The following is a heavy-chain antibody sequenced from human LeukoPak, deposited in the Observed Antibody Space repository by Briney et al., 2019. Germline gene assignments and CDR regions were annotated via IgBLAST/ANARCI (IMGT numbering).Heavy chain of an antibody. J-gene: IGHJ5*02. CDR2: IYYSGST. Sequence: SETLSLTRTVSGGSISSGGYYWSWIRQHPGKGLEWIGYIYYSGSTYYNPSLKSRVTISVDTSKNQFSLKLSSVTAADTAVYYCARGPVRRYFVQSRSGRWFDPWGQGTLVTVSS. V-gene: IGHV4-31*03. D-gene: IGHD3-9*01. CDR3: ARGPVRRYFVQSRSGRWFDP. CDR1: GGSISSGGYY.